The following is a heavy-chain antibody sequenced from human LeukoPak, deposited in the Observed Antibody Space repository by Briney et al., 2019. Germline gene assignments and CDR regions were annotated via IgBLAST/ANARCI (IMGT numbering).Heavy chain of an antibody. Sequence: PGGSLSLFCAASGFTFGNYALHWVRQAPGKGLEWLSIISWNSGYIGYADSVNGRFTIARDNAKKSLDLQMNSLGAEDTAFYYCAKVRGTYSSGYFFDYPGPGTPLSVSS. CDR2: ISWNSGYI. D-gene: IGHD6-19*01. J-gene: IGHJ4*02. V-gene: IGHV3-9*01. CDR1: GFTFGNYA. CDR3: AKVRGTYSSGYFFDY.